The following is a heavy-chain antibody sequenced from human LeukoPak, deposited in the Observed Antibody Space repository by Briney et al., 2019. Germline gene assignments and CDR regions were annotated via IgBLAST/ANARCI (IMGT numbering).Heavy chain of an antibody. J-gene: IGHJ5*02. CDR2: INPSGGST. CDR3: ARDQGLDNWFDP. CDR1: GYTFTSYY. V-gene: IGHV1-46*01. Sequence: ASVKVSCKASGYTFTSYYMHWVRQAPGQELEWMGIINPSGGSTSYAQKFQGRVTMTRDTSTSTVYMELSSLRSEDTAVYYCARDQGLDNWFDPWGQGTLVTVSS.